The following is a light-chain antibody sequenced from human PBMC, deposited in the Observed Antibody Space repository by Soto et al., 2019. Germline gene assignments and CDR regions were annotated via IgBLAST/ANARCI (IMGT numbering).Light chain of an antibody. J-gene: IGLJ1*01. CDR1: SSDVGSYNL. Sequence: QSALTQPASVSGSPGQSITISCTGTSSDVGSYNLVSWYQQFPGKAPKLMIYEVSYRPSGVSNRFSGSKSGNTASLTISGLQAEDEADYYCTSFTTISTRVFGTGTKLTVL. CDR3: TSFTTISTRV. V-gene: IGLV2-14*02. CDR2: EVS.